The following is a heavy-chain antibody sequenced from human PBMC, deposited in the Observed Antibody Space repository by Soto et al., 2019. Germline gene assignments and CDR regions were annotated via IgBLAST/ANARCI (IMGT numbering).Heavy chain of an antibody. CDR2: IYYSGST. D-gene: IGHD6-6*01. J-gene: IGHJ5*02. CDR1: GGSISSSSYY. V-gene: IGHV4-39*07. CDR3: ARGYSSSSSSVWFDP. Sequence: SETLSLTCTVSGGSISSSSYYWGWIRQPPGKGLEWIGSIYYSGSTYYNPSLKSRVPISVDTSKNQFSLKLSSVTAADTAVYYCARGYSSSSSSVWFDPWGQGTLVTVSS.